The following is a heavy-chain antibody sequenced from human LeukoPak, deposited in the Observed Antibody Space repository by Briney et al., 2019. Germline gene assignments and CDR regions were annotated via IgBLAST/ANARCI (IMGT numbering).Heavy chain of an antibody. Sequence: SETLSLTCAVHGYSLTNHYWIWIRQPPGKGLEWIAEVLHTGSTNYNPSFKRRVTISVDTSKNQFFLNLTSVTVADTAVYYCARGPGAVHPWGQGILVTVSS. CDR1: GYSLTNHY. D-gene: IGHD6-13*01. CDR2: VLHTGST. J-gene: IGHJ5*02. V-gene: IGHV4-34*12. CDR3: ARGPGAVHP.